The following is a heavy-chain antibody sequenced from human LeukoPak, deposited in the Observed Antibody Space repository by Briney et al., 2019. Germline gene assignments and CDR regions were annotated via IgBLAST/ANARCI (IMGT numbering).Heavy chain of an antibody. CDR3: ARAGYYYDSSGYYYVGYFDY. V-gene: IGHV3-23*01. Sequence: GGPLRLSCAASGFTFSSYAMSWVRQAPGKGLEWVSAISGSGGSTYYADSVKGRFTISRDNSKNTLYLQMNSLRAEDTAVYYCARAGYYYDSSGYYYVGYFDYWGQGTLVTVSS. D-gene: IGHD3-22*01. CDR1: GFTFSSYA. CDR2: ISGSGGST. J-gene: IGHJ4*02.